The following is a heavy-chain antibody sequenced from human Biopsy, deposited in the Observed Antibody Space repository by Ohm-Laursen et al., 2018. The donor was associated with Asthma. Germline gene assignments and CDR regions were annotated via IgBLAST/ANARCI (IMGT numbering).Heavy chain of an antibody. CDR3: ASDFPKDYVRYNFQF. J-gene: IGHJ4*02. D-gene: IGHD4-17*01. Sequence: EASVKVSCKISGYSLTDLSKHWVRQAPGQGLEWMGGHDHEEGGTVNARRFQGRVTMTEDTSTDTAYMELSSLSSDDTAVYYCASDFPKDYVRYNFQFWGQGTLVTVSS. V-gene: IGHV1-24*01. CDR2: HDHEEGGT. CDR1: GYSLTDLS.